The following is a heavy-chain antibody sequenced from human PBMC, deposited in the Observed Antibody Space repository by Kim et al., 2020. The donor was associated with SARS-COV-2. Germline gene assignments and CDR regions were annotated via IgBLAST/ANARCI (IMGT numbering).Heavy chain of an antibody. CDR2: A. D-gene: IGHD2-2*01. CDR3: ARDQPARYGV. V-gene: IGHV1-69*01. J-gene: IGHJ6*02. Sequence: ATYAQKFQGRVTITADESTGTAYMELSSLRSEDTAVYYCARDQPARYGVWGQGTTVTVSS.